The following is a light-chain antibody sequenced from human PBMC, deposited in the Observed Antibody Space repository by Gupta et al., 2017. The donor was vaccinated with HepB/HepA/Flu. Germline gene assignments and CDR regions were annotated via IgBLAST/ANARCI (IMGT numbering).Light chain of an antibody. Sequence: QSVLTQPPSVSKAPSQRVTISHSGSSSNIGNNAVNWYQQLPGKAPQLLIYYDDLLPSGVSDRFSGSKSGTSASVAISGLQSEDEADYYCAAWDDSLNGWVFGGGTKLTVL. CDR1: SSNIGNNA. CDR3: AAWDDSLNGWV. V-gene: IGLV1-36*01. CDR2: YDD. J-gene: IGLJ3*02.